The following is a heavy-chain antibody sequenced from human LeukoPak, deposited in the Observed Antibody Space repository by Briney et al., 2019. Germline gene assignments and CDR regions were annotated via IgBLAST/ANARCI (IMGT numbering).Heavy chain of an antibody. CDR2: SYSGGNT. J-gene: IGHJ3*02. D-gene: IGHD2-15*01. CDR1: GISVSNNY. CDR3: ARSPILRYCSGGSCHVFDI. V-gene: IGHV3-53*01. Sequence: PGGSLRLSCTASGISVSNNYMTWVRQAPGKGLEWVSSSYSGGNTYYADSVKDRFTTSRDNSKNTLYLQMNSLRAEDTAVYYCARSPILRYCSGGSCHVFDIWGQGTMVTVSS.